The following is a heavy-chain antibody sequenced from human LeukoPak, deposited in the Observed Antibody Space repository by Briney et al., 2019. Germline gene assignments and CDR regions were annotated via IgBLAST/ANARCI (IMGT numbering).Heavy chain of an antibody. CDR2: IYNSGST. J-gene: IGHJ4*02. D-gene: IGHD1-26*01. V-gene: IGHV4-31*03. Sequence: SQTLSLTCTVSGDSISSGGYYWSWIRQHPGKGLEWIGYIYNSGSTYYNPSLKSRVTISIDTSKRQFSLKLTSVTAADTAVYYCAREPTGSYSFDFWGQGTLVTVSS. CDR1: GDSISSGGYY. CDR3: AREPTGSYSFDF.